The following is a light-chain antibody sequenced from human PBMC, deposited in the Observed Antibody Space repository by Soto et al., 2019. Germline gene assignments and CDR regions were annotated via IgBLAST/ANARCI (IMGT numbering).Light chain of an antibody. CDR3: QQYDIPPST. V-gene: IGKV1-33*01. Sequence: DIQMTQSPASLSASVGDTVTISCQASQDISRYLNWYQHKPGRAPQLLINDVSTLETGVPSRFSATGSGTEFTLTIKVLQPEDLATYYCQQYDIPPSTFGGGTKVAIK. CDR2: DVS. CDR1: QDISRY. J-gene: IGKJ4*01.